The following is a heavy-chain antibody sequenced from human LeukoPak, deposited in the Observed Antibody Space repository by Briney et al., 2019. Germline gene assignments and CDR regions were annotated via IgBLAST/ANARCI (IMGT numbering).Heavy chain of an antibody. CDR2: INPNSGGT. Sequence: GASVKVSCKASGYTFTGYYMHWVRQAPGQGLEWMGWINPNSGGTNYAQKFQGRVTMTRDTPITTAYMELSRLRSDDTAVYYCARDNREVRGGDCFDVWGKGTTVTVSS. J-gene: IGHJ6*04. CDR3: ARDNREVRGGDCFDV. V-gene: IGHV1-2*02. CDR1: GYTFTGYY. D-gene: IGHD2-21*02.